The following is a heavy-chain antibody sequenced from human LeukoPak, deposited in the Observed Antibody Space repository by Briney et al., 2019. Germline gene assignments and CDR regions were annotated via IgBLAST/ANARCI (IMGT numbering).Heavy chain of an antibody. CDR3: ARDSYCPNDVCYDY. J-gene: IGHJ4*02. V-gene: IGHV3-21*06. CDR2: ITTSRDQ. Sequence: GGSLRLSCAASGFIFSGYSMGWVRQAPGKGLEWVSSITTSRDQYHADSVKGRFTVSRDNAKSSVYLQMDSLRADDTAVYYCARDSYCPNDVCYDYWGQGVLVTVS. D-gene: IGHD2-8*01. CDR1: GFIFSGYS.